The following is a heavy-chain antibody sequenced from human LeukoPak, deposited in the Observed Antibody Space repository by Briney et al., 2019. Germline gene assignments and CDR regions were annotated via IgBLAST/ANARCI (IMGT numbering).Heavy chain of an antibody. J-gene: IGHJ4*02. CDR3: AKEELRNFDY. CDR1: GLTFSSYE. V-gene: IGHV3-23*01. CDR2: ISSSGSST. Sequence: GGSLRLSCAASGLTFSSYEMNWVRQAPGKGLEWVSYISSSGSSTYHAGSVKGRFTISRDNSKKTLNLQMRSLRAEDTAVYYCAKEELRNFDYWGQGTLVTVSS. D-gene: IGHD1-26*01.